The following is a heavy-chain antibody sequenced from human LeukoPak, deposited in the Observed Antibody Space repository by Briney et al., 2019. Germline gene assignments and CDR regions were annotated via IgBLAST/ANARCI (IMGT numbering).Heavy chain of an antibody. J-gene: IGHJ5*01. Sequence: SETLSLTCTVSGGSISSYYWSWIRQPAGKGLEWIGRIYTSGSTNYNPSLKSRVTMSVDTSKNQFSLKLSSVTAADTAVYYCARDTNWNLITDPWFDSWGQGTLVTVSS. CDR2: IYTSGST. V-gene: IGHV4-4*07. CDR3: ARDTNWNLITDPWFDS. CDR1: GGSISSYY. D-gene: IGHD1-1*01.